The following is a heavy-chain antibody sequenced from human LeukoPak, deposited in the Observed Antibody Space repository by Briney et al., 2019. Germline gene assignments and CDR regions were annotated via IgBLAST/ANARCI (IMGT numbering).Heavy chain of an antibody. CDR3: ARQKLYTKHSSGWSLSY. Sequence: ASVNVSCKASGYTFTNYGISWVRQAPGQGLEWMGWINTNTGNPTYAQGFTGRFVFSLDTSVSTAYLQISSLKAEDSAVYYCARQKLYTKHSSGWSLSYWGQGTLVTVSS. CDR1: GYTFTNYG. CDR2: INTNTGNP. V-gene: IGHV7-4-1*02. J-gene: IGHJ4*02. D-gene: IGHD6-19*01.